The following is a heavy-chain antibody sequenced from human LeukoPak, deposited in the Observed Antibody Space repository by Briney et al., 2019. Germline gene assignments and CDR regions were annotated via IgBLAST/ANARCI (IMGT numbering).Heavy chain of an antibody. CDR3: VRYLHY. V-gene: IGHV3-48*03. CDR2: IGPRGDVT. CDR1: GFSFSTSE. J-gene: IGHJ4*02. Sequence: PGGSLRLSCAASGFSFSTSEMNWVRQAPGKRLEWVAHIGPRGDVTYYADSVKGRFTISRDNANSLLYIRMNSLRAEDTGLYYCVRYLHYGGQGTLVTVSS.